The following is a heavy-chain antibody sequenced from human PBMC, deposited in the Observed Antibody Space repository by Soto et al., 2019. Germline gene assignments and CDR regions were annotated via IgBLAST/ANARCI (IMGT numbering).Heavy chain of an antibody. Sequence: ASVKVSCKASGYTFTSYGISWVRQAPGQGLEWMGWISAYNGNTNYAQKLQGRVTMTTDTSTSTAYMELRSLRSDDTAVYYCARFDIVVVQDDKSRYGMEVWGQGTTVTVS. D-gene: IGHD2-2*01. V-gene: IGHV1-18*04. J-gene: IGHJ6*02. CDR2: ISAYNGNT. CDR3: ARFDIVVVQDDKSRYGMEV. CDR1: GYTFTSYG.